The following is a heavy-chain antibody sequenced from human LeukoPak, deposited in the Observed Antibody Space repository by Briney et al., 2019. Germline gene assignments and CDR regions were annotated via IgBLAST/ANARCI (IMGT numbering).Heavy chain of an antibody. J-gene: IGHJ4*02. V-gene: IGHV1-18*01. D-gene: IGHD2-2*01. CDR2: ISAYNGNT. CDR1: GYTFTSYG. Sequence: ASVKVSCKASGYTFTSYGISWVRQAPGQGLEWMGWISAYNGNTNYAQKLQGRVTMTRDTSISTAYMELSRLRSDDTAVYYCARGLARSVVVPAAHVDYWGQGTLVTVSS. CDR3: ARGLARSVVVPAAHVDY.